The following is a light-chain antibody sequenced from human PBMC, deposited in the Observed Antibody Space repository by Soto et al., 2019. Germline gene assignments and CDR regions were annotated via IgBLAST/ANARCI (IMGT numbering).Light chain of an antibody. J-gene: IGKJ1*01. Sequence: EVVLTQSPATLSASPGERASLSCWASETVATNLAWSQQKPGQAPRLLISGASTRAAGISDRFRGSGSGTAFTITISRLRSKDSGIYYWQQYVEWPPMTFGQGTKVEI. V-gene: IGKV3-15*01. CDR3: QQYVEWPPMT. CDR1: ETVATN. CDR2: GAS.